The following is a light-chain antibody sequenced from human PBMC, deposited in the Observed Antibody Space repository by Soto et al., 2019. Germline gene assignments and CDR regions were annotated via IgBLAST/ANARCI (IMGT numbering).Light chain of an antibody. CDR2: GIS. J-gene: IGKJ5*01. CDR1: QSVSSY. V-gene: IGKV3-15*01. CDR3: QQYSKWPIT. Sequence: EIVMTQFPATLSVSPGERATLSCRASQSVSSYYLAWYQQKPGQPPRLLIYGISTRATGIPARFSGSGSGTEFSLTISSLQSEDFAVYYCQQYSKWPITFGQGTRLEIK.